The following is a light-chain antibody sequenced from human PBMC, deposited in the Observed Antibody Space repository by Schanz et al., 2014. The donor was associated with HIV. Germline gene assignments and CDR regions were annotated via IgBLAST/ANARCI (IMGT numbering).Light chain of an antibody. CDR2: RAS. Sequence: DIVMTQSPSTLSASVGDRVTIPCRASQNIGNWVAWYQQKPGKAPKLLIYRASYLESGVPSRFSGGGSGTEFTLTISSLQPDDSATYYCQQYKDNSLHTFGQGTKVEIK. CDR1: QNIGNW. V-gene: IGKV1-5*03. J-gene: IGKJ2*01. CDR3: QQYKDNSLHT.